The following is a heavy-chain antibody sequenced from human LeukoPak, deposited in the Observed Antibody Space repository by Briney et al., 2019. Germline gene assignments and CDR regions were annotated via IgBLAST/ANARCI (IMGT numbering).Heavy chain of an antibody. J-gene: IGHJ4*02. Sequence: ASVKVSCKASGYTFTAYFMHWVRQAPGQGLEWMGWISPNSGVPNYAQKFQGRVTMTRDTSSSTAYMELRDLRSDDTAVYYCARDTPRGCSSHSCYKSFVFRGQGALVTVSS. CDR1: GYTFTAYF. CDR2: ISPNSGVP. V-gene: IGHV1-2*02. CDR3: ARDTPRGCSSHSCYKSFVF. D-gene: IGHD2-2*02.